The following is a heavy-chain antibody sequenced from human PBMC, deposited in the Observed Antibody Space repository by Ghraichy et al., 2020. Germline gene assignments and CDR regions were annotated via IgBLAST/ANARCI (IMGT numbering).Heavy chain of an antibody. CDR3: ARALITGTTFTSGY. CDR1: GFIFSSHS. CDR2: ISSSSSTI. D-gene: IGHD1-20*01. J-gene: IGHJ4*02. V-gene: IGHV3-48*02. Sequence: GSLRLSCAASGFIFSSHSMNWVRQAPGKGLEWVSYISSSSSTIYYADSVKGRFTISRDNAKNSLYLQMNSLRDEDTAVYYCARALITGTTFTSGYWGQGTLVTVSS.